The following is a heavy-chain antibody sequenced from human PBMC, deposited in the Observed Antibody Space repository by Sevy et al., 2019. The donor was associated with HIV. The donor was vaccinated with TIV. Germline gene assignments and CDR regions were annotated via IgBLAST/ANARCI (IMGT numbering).Heavy chain of an antibody. CDR1: GLTFSSYS. CDR2: ISSSSSYI. V-gene: IGHV3-21*01. D-gene: IGHD1-26*01. CDR3: AREVRLLRDRRGMDV. Sequence: GGSLRLSCAASGLTFSSYSMNWVRQAPGKGLEWVSSISSSSSYIYYADSVKGRFTISRDNAKNSLYLQMNSLRAEDTAVYYCAREVRLLRDRRGMDVWGQGTTVTVSS. J-gene: IGHJ6*02.